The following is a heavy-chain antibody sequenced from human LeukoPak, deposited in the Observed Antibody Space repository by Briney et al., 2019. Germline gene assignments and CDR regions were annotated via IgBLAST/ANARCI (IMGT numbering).Heavy chain of an antibody. CDR1: GGSVSSGSYY. Sequence: SETLCLTCTVSGGSVSSGSYYWSWIRQPPGQGLEWIGYIYYSGSTNYNPSLNSRVTISVDTSKNQFSLKLSSVTAGATAVYYCARVQWLADDAFDICSQGTMVTVPS. CDR3: ARVQWLADDAFDI. V-gene: IGHV4-61*01. J-gene: IGHJ3*02. D-gene: IGHD6-19*01. CDR2: IYYSGST.